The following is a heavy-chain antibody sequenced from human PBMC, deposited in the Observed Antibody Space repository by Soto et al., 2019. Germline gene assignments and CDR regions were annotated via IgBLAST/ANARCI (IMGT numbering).Heavy chain of an antibody. CDR3: ARDLDIVVVVAATGLDYGMDV. J-gene: IGHJ6*02. CDR2: INPSGGST. D-gene: IGHD2-15*01. CDR1: GYTFTSYY. Sequence: ASVKVSCKASGYTFTSYYMHWVRQAPGQGLEWMGIINPSGGSTSYAQKFQGRVTMTRDTSTSTVYMELSSLRSEDTAVYYCARDLDIVVVVAATGLDYGMDVWGQGTTVTVSS. V-gene: IGHV1-46*01.